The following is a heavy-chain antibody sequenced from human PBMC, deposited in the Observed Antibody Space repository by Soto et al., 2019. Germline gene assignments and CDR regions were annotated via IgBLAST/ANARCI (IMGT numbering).Heavy chain of an antibody. CDR2: IYYSGST. D-gene: IGHD2-8*01. V-gene: IGHV4-30-4*01. J-gene: IGHJ6*02. CDR1: GGSISRGYYY. Sequence: SETLSLTCTVSGGSISRGYYYWSWIRQPPGKGLEWIGYIYYSGSTYYNPSLKSRVTISVDTSKNQFSLKLSSVTAADTAVYYCARDLGYCTNGVCYLYYYYGMDVWGQGTTVTVSS. CDR3: ARDLGYCTNGVCYLYYYYGMDV.